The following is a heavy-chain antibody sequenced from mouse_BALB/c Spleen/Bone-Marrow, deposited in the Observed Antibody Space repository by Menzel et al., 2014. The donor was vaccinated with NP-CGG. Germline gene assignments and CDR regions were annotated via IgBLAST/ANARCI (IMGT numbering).Heavy chain of an antibody. J-gene: IGHJ3*01. CDR1: GYTFTSYY. D-gene: IGHD2-1*01. CDR3: TRSNGNWFAY. Sequence: QVQLQQSGAELVKPGASVKLSCKASGYTFTSYYMYWVKQRPGQGLEWIGEINPSNGGTNSNEKFKNKATLTVDKSSSTAYMQLSSLIFEDSAVYYCTRSNGNWFAYWGQGTLVTVSA. V-gene: IGHV1S81*02. CDR2: INPSNGGT.